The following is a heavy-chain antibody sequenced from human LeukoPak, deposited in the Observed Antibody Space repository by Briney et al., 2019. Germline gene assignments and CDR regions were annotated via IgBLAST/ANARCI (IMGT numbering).Heavy chain of an antibody. CDR1: GGSISSSSYY. CDR2: IYYSGST. CDR3: ARLLRVVVPAAFPDY. D-gene: IGHD2-2*01. Sequence: SETLSLTCTVSGGSISSSSYYWGWIRQPPGKGLEWIGSIYYSGSTYYNPPLKSRVTISVDTSKNQFSLKLSSVTAADTAVYYCARLLRVVVPAAFPDYWGQGTLVTVSS. J-gene: IGHJ4*02. V-gene: IGHV4-39*01.